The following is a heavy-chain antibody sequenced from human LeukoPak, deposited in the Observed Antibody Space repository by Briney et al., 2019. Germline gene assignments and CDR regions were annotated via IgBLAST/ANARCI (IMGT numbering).Heavy chain of an antibody. V-gene: IGHV1-2*02. CDR3: ARDLGIAAAAFVDY. D-gene: IGHD6-13*01. CDR2: INPNSGGT. Sequence: ASVKVSCKASGYTFTGYYMHWVRQAPGQGLEWMGWINPNSGGTNYAQKFQGRVTMTRDTSISTAYMELSRLRSDDTAVYYCARDLGIAAAAFVDYWGQGTLVTVSS. CDR1: GYTFTGYY. J-gene: IGHJ4*02.